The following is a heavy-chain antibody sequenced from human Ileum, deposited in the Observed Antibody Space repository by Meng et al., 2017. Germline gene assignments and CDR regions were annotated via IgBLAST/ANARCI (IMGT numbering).Heavy chain of an antibody. CDR1: GFPFSTSW. J-gene: IGHJ5*02. CDR2: MNQDVSET. CDR3: VKDSRNFGHH. V-gene: IGHV3-7*01. D-gene: IGHD3-9*01. Sequence: GESLKISCAASGFPFSTSWMAWVRQASGRGLEWVAHMNQDVSETYYVDSVKGRFTISRDKAKNSFYLQLLSLKAEDTAVYYCVKDSRNFGHHWGRRTLVTVSS.